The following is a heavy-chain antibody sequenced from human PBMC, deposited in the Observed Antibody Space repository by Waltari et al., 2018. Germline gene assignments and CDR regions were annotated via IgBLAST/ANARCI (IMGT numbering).Heavy chain of an antibody. J-gene: IGHJ4*02. CDR2: MNPNSGNT. V-gene: IGHV1-8*01. CDR3: ARYLDEVGATADY. CDR1: GYTFTSYD. Sequence: QVQLVQSGAEVKKPGASVKVSCKASGYTFTSYDINWVRQATGPGLEWMGWMNPNSGNTGYAQKFQGRVTMTRNTSISTAYMELSSLRSEDTAVYYWARYLDEVGATADYGGQGTLVTVSS. D-gene: IGHD1-26*01.